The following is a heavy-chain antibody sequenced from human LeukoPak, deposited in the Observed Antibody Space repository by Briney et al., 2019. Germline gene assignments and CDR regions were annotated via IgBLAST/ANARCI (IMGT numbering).Heavy chain of an antibody. J-gene: IGHJ4*02. D-gene: IGHD1-1*01. CDR3: ARIHRTGYFDY. CDR1: GLSLSSSGVR. CDR2: NDWDDDK. V-gene: IGHV2-70*04. Sequence: SGPALVKPTQTLTLTCTFSGLSLSSSGVRVGWICQPPGKALEWLARNDWDDDKFYSTSLKTRLTISKDTSKNQVVLTVTNMDPVDTATYYCARIHRTGYFDYWGQGTLVTVSS.